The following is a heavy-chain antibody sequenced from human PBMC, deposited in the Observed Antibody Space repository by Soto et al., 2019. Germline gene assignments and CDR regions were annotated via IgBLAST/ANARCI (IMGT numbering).Heavy chain of an antibody. CDR1: GGSISSGDYY. CDR3: AREVTTFRYFQH. D-gene: IGHD4-17*01. J-gene: IGHJ1*01. CDR2: IYYSGST. Sequence: PSETLSLTCTVSGGSISSGDYYWSWISQPPGKGLEWIGYIYYSGSTYYNPSLKSRVTISVDTSKNQFSLKLSSVTAADTAVYYCAREVTTFRYFQHWGQGTLVTVSS. V-gene: IGHV4-30-4*01.